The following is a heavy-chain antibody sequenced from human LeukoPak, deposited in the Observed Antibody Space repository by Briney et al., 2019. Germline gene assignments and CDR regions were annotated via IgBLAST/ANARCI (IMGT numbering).Heavy chain of an antibody. D-gene: IGHD6-13*01. CDR2: IRYDATDQ. CDR1: GLSFGGYG. Sequence: PGGSLRLSCAATGLSFGGYGMHWVRQAPGKGLEWGAYIRYDATDQYYADSVKGRFTISRDNSKNRLHLQVNNLRDEDTAVYYCAKDLVAAGGRYFDDWGQGTLVTVSS. J-gene: IGHJ4*02. CDR3: AKDLVAAGGRYFDD. V-gene: IGHV3-30*02.